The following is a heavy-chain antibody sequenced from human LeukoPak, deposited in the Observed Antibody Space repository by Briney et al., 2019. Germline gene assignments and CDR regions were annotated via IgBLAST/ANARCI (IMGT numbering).Heavy chain of an antibody. D-gene: IGHD3-22*01. V-gene: IGHV4-30-4*08. CDR1: GGSISSYY. J-gene: IGHJ2*01. CDR3: ARDQGYYDSSGYYPYWYFDL. Sequence: PSETLSLTCTVSGGSISSYYWSWIRQPPGKGLEWIGYIYYSGSTYYNPSLKSRVTISVDTSKNQFSLKLSSVTAADTAVYYCARDQGYYDSSGYYPYWYFDLWGRGTLVTVSS. CDR2: IYYSGST.